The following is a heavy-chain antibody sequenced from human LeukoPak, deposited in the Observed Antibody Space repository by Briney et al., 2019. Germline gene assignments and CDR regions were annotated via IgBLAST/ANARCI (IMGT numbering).Heavy chain of an antibody. D-gene: IGHD4-17*01. J-gene: IGHJ4*02. V-gene: IGHV3-21*01. CDR1: GFTFSSYN. CDR2: ISTSSSYI. Sequence: GGSLRLSCAASGFTFSSYNMNWVRQAPGKGLEWVSSISTSSSYIYYADSLKGRFTISRDNAKNSLYLQMNSLRAEDTAVYYCARGNYGDVDYWGQGALVTVS. CDR3: ARGNYGDVDY.